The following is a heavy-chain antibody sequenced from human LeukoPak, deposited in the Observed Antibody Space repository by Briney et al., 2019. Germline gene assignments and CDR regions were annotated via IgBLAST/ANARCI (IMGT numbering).Heavy chain of an antibody. CDR1: VGSISSSGYY. CDR3: ARHPDYGDYRGYFDL. J-gene: IGHJ2*01. D-gene: IGHD4-17*01. V-gene: IGHV4-39*01. CDR2: IYYSGST. Sequence: SETLSLTCTVSVGSISSSGYYWGWIRQPPGKGLEWIGSIYYSGSTYYNPSLKSRVTISVDTSKNQFSLKLSSVTAADTAVYYCARHPDYGDYRGYFDLWGRGTLVTVSS.